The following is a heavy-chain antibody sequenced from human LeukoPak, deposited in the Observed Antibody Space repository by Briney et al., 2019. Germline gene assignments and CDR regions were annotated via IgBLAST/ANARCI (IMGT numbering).Heavy chain of an antibody. V-gene: IGHV3-23*01. D-gene: IGHD3-3*01. CDR2: ISGSGGST. CDR1: GFTFSSYA. Sequence: GGSLRLSCAASGFTFSSYAMSWVRQAPGKGLEWVSAISGSGGSTYYADSVKGRFTISRDNAKNSLYLQMNSLRAEDTAVYYCARDGREWPLDYWGQGTLVTVSS. J-gene: IGHJ4*02. CDR3: ARDGREWPLDY.